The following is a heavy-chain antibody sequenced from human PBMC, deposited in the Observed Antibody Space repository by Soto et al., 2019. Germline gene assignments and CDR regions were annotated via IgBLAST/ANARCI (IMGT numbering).Heavy chain of an antibody. CDR3: ARERGHHFWSALRWGMDV. D-gene: IGHD3-3*02. CDR2: INPSGGST. J-gene: IGHJ6*02. V-gene: IGHV1-46*01. CDR1: GYTFTSYY. Sequence: QVQLVQSGAEVKKPGASVKVSCKASGYTFTSYYMHWVRQAPGQGLEWMGIINPSGGSTSYAQKFQGRVTMTRDTSTSTVYMELSSLRSEDTAMYYCARERGHHFWSALRWGMDVWGQGTTVTVSS.